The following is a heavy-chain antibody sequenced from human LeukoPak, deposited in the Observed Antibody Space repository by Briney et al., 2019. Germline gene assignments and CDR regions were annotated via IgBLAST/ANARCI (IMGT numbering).Heavy chain of an antibody. CDR3: AREPMVRDFNWFDP. J-gene: IGHJ5*02. V-gene: IGHV1-2*06. CDR1: GYAFTGYY. Sequence: GASVKVSCKASGYAFTGYYIHWVRQAPGQGPEWMGRINPNSGGTNYAQKFQGRVTMTGDTSISTAYMELSRLTSDDTAVYYCAREPMVRDFNWFDPWGQGTLVTVSS. CDR2: INPNSGGT. D-gene: IGHD3-10*01.